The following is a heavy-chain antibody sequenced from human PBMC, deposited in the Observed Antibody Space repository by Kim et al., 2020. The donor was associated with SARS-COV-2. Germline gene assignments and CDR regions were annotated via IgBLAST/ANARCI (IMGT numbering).Heavy chain of an antibody. V-gene: IGHV4-59*01. D-gene: IGHD6-13*01. CDR2: IYYSGST. Sequence: SETLSLTCTVSGGSISSYYWSWIRQPPGKGLEWIGYIYYSGSTNYNPSLKSRVTISVDTSKNQFSLKLSSVTAADTAVYYCARSRSYRSLFDYWGHGTLVTVSS. J-gene: IGHJ4*01. CDR3: ARSRSYRSLFDY. CDR1: GGSISSYY.